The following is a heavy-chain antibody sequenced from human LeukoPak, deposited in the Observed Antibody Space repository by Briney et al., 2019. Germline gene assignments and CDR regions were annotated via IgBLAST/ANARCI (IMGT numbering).Heavy chain of an antibody. J-gene: IGHJ4*02. Sequence: ASVKVSFKASGYTFTGYYMHWVRPAPGQGLEWMGWINPNSGGTNYAQNFQGRVTMTTDTSISTAYMDLSRLRSDDTAVYYCATSRDGYNTNFDFWGQGTLVTVSS. CDR3: ATSRDGYNTNFDF. CDR1: GYTFTGYY. V-gene: IGHV1-2*02. D-gene: IGHD5-24*01. CDR2: INPNSGGT.